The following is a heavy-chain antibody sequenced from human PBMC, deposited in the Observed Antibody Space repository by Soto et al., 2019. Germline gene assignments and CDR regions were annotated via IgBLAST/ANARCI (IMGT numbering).Heavy chain of an antibody. D-gene: IGHD1-26*01. V-gene: IGHV4-38-2*02. CDR3: AIQSLRELLPLYYFDY. CDR1: GYSISSGYY. J-gene: IGHJ4*02. CDR2: IYHSGST. Sequence: SETLSLTCTVSGYSISSGYYWGWIRQPPGKGLEWIGSIYHSGSTYYNPSLKSRVTISVDTSKNQFSLKLSSVTAADTAVYYCAIQSLRELLPLYYFDYWGQGTLVTVSS.